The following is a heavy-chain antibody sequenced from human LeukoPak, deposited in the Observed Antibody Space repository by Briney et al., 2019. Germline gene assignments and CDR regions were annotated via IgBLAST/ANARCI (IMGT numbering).Heavy chain of an antibody. CDR1: GFTFSRHW. Sequence: GGSLRLSCADSGFTFSRHWMDWVRQAPGKGLEWVANIKEDGSVKNYVDSVKGRFTISRDNAKNSLYLQMNSLRAEDTAVYYCAKERGFDYFDYWGQGTLVTVSS. CDR3: AKERGFDYFDY. V-gene: IGHV3-7*01. CDR2: IKEDGSVK. D-gene: IGHD3-10*01. J-gene: IGHJ4*02.